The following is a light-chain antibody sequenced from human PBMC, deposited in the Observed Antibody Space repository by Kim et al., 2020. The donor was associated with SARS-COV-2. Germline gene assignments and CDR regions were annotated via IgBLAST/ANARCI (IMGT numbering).Light chain of an antibody. CDR2: YDT. J-gene: IGLJ3*02. V-gene: IGLV3-21*04. CDR1: SIGSKR. Sequence: VAPGKTARLTCGGDSIGSKRVHWYQQTPGQAPVVVIYYDTGRPSGVPERFSGSNSGDTATLTISRVEAGDEADYYCQVWDRSTNRVFGGGTQLTVL. CDR3: QVWDRSTNRV.